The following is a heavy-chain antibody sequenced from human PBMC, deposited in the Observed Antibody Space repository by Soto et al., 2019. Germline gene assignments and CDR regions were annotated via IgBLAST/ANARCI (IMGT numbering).Heavy chain of an antibody. Sequence: QVSLQESGPGLVKPSETLSLTCTVSGGSVSNYYWTWIRQPPGKGLEWISYINYSGSTDHSPSLKRRVTISLDTSKNQFSLRLISVTAADTAVYYCARLAPRYRIRDYNYSSLDFWGQGTTVIVSS. J-gene: IGHJ6*02. CDR1: GGSVSNYY. V-gene: IGHV4-59*02. D-gene: IGHD1-20*01. CDR3: ARLAPRYRIRDYNYSSLDF. CDR2: INYSGST.